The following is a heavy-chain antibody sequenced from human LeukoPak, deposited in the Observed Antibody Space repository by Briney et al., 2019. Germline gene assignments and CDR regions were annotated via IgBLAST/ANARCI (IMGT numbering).Heavy chain of an antibody. CDR3: ARVKTYGDYECWFDP. CDR1: GFTFSDYY. V-gene: IGHV3-11*06. CDR2: ISSSSSYT. Sequence: GGSLRLSCAASGFTFSDYYMSWIRQAPGKGLEWVSYISSSSSYTNYADSVKGRFTISRDNAKNSLYRQMNSLRAEDTAVYYCARVKTYGDYECWFDPWGQGTLVTVSS. J-gene: IGHJ5*02. D-gene: IGHD4-17*01.